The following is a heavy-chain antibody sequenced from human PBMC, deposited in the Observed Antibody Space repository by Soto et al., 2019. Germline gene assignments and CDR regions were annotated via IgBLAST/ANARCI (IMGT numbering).Heavy chain of an antibody. CDR2: IYQSGST. V-gene: IGHV4-30-2*01. D-gene: IGHD1-26*01. CDR1: GDSISSGGYS. Sequence: PSETLSLTCAVSGDSISSGGYSWTWIRQPPGKGLEWIGHIYQSGSTLYNPSLESRVTISVDKSKNQFSLELSSVTAADTAVYYCARSSGSWPYFDYWGQGTLVTVSS. CDR3: ARSSGSWPYFDY. J-gene: IGHJ4*02.